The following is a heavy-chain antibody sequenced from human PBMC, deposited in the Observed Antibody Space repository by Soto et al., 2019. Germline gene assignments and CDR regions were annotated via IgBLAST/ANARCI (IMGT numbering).Heavy chain of an antibody. CDR3: ASGDRGGVEIYFYSGMDV. CDR2: VITIFGTT. Sequence: SVKVSCKGSGGTFNSEAIKWVRQAPGQGLEWMGGVITIFGTTNFAQKFQGRVTISADNSTRTAYMELSSLRSEDTAVYYCASGDRGGVEIYFYSGMDVWGHGTTVTVSS. CDR1: GGTFNSEA. J-gene: IGHJ6*02. V-gene: IGHV1-69*06. D-gene: IGHD2-21*01.